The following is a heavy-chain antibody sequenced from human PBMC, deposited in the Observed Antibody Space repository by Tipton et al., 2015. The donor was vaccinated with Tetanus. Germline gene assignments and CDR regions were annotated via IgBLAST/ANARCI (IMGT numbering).Heavy chain of an antibody. V-gene: IGHV4-34*01. CDR1: GGSFGHYY. CDR3: ARQCVVPAAENDYGDNAFDS. CDR2: INHDGRS. Sequence: TLSLTCVVYGGSFGHYYWTWIRQPPGKGLEWIGEINHDGRSTYTPSLKSRVTMLVDTSKKQFSLKVTSVTAADTAVYYCARQCVVPAAENDYGDNAFDSWGQGTLVTVSS. J-gene: IGHJ4*02. D-gene: IGHD2-2*01.